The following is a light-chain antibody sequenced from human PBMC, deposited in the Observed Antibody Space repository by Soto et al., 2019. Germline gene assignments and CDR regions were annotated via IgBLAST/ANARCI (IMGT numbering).Light chain of an antibody. Sequence: EIVLTQSPGSLSLSPGERATLSWRASQRLTSNYLAWYQQKPGQVPRLLIYGVSSRATGIPDRFSGSGSGTDFTLTISRLEPEDFAVYYCQQYESSPPSYTFGQGTKLEIK. CDR2: GVS. J-gene: IGKJ2*01. V-gene: IGKV3-20*01. CDR3: QQYESSPPSYT. CDR1: QRLTSNY.